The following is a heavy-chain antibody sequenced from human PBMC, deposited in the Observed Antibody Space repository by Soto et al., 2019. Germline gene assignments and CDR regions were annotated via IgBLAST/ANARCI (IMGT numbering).Heavy chain of an antibody. J-gene: IGHJ4*02. CDR2: INAGNGNT. V-gene: IGHV1-3*01. CDR3: ARDLGFGLSDY. CDR1: GYTFTSYA. Sequence: QVQLVQSGAEVKKPGASVKVSCKASGYTFTSYAMHWVRHAPGQRLEWMGWINAGNGNTKYSQKFQGRVTITRDTSASTAYMELSGLRSEDTAVYSCARDLGFGLSDYWGQGTLVTVSS. D-gene: IGHD3-10*01.